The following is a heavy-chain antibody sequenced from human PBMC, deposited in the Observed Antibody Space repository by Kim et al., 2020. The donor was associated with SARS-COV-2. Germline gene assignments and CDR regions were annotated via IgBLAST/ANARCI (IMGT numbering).Heavy chain of an antibody. V-gene: IGHV5-51*01. J-gene: IGHJ4*02. CDR1: GYIFTNYW. CDR2: IYRHDSDT. CDR3: ARLNPDSFDY. Sequence: GESLKISCKGSGYIFTNYWIGWVRQMPGKGLELMGIIYRHDSDTRVSPPFQGQVNISGNWSITTAYLQWSSLKASDTAMYYCARLNPDSFDYWGQGTLVTVSS. D-gene: IGHD3-22*01.